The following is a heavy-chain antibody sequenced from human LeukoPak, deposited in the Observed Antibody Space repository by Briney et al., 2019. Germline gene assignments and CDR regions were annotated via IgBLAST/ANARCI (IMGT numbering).Heavy chain of an antibody. J-gene: IGHJ2*01. Sequence: ASVKVSSKASGYTLTTHGIACGRQAPEQGLGWMGWISAHNGNTNDEQRFQGRVNMTNDTSMNTAYMELRSLRSDDTAVYYWARDGYFDLWGRGTLVTVSS. CDR3: ARDGYFDL. CDR1: GYTLTTHG. V-gene: IGHV1-18*01. CDR2: ISAHNGNT.